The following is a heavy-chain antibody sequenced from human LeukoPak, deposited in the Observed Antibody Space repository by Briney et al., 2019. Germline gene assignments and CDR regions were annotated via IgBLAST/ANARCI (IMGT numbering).Heavy chain of an antibody. J-gene: IGHJ6*03. CDR3: AEHKDYYYSYMDV. CDR1: GDSISTSSYY. Sequence: SETLSLTCSVSGDSISTSSYYWGWIRQPPGTGLEWIGTIYYSGSTYYNPSLTSRVTISVDTSKNQFSLKLSSVTAADTAVYYCAEHKDYYYSYMDVWGKGTTVTISS. CDR2: IYYSGST. V-gene: IGHV4-39*01.